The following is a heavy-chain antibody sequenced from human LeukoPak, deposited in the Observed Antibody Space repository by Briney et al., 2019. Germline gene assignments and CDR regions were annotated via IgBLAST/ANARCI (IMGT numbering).Heavy chain of an antibody. V-gene: IGHV3-20*04. CDR1: GFTLDDYG. Sequence: PGGSLRLSCAASGFTLDDYGMSWVRQAPGKGLEWVSGINWNGGSTGYADSVKGRFTISRDNAKNSLYLQMNSLRAEDTALYYCARDLLVVVTVGYFDYWGQGTLVTVSS. CDR3: ARDLLVVVTVGYFDY. D-gene: IGHD3-22*01. CDR2: INWNGGST. J-gene: IGHJ4*02.